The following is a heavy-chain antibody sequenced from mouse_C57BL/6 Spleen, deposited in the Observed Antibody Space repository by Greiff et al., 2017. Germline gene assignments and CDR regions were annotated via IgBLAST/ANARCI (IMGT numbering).Heavy chain of an antibody. D-gene: IGHD3-2*02. J-gene: IGHJ4*01. CDR1: GYTFTSYD. CDR2: IYPRDGST. V-gene: IGHV1-85*01. Sequence: FQLQQSGPELVKPGASVKLSCKASGYTFTSYDINWVKQRPGQGLEWIGWIYPRDGSTKYSEKFKGKATLTVDTSSSTAYMELHSLTSEDSAVYFCAREGLGHYYAMDYWGQGTSVTVSS. CDR3: AREGLGHYYAMDY.